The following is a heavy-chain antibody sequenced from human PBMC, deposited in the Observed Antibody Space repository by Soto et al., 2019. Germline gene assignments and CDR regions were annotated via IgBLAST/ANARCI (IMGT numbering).Heavy chain of an antibody. CDR1: GGSVSSGSYY. V-gene: IGHV4-61*01. J-gene: IGHJ4*02. D-gene: IGHD2-21*02. Sequence: SETLPLTCTVSGGSVSSGSYYWSCIRKPPGKGLEWIGYIYYSGSTNYNPSLKSRVTISVDTSKNHFSLKLSSVTAADTAVHYCAGYCGGDCYSDYWGQGTLVTVSS. CDR3: AGYCGGDCYSDY. CDR2: IYYSGST.